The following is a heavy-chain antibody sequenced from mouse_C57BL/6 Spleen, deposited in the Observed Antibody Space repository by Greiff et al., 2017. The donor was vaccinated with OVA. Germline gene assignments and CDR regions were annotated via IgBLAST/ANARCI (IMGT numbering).Heavy chain of an antibody. CDR2: IYPADSET. Sequence: QVQLQQPGAELVRPGSSVKLSCKASGYTITSYWMDWVKQRPGQGLEWIGNIYPADSETHYNQKFKDKPTLTVDKSSSTAYMQLRSLTSEDSAVYYCAKRWFNSWFAYWGQGTLVTVSA. J-gene: IGHJ3*01. D-gene: IGHD1-1*02. CDR3: AKRWFNSWFAY. CDR1: GYTITSYW. V-gene: IGHV1-61*01.